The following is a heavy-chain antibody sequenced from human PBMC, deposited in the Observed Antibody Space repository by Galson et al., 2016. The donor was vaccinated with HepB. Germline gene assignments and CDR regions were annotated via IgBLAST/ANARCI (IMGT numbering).Heavy chain of an antibody. D-gene: IGHD6-25*01. Sequence: SLRLSCAVSGLTVSTYGMSWVRQAPGKGLEWVSGIKNTGESTYYADSVKGRFTISRDNSKNTLYLQMNSLGAEDTAVYYCAKASGYPNYWGQGTRVTVSS. CDR2: IKNTGEST. CDR3: AKASGYPNY. V-gene: IGHV3-23*01. J-gene: IGHJ4*02. CDR1: GLTVSTYG.